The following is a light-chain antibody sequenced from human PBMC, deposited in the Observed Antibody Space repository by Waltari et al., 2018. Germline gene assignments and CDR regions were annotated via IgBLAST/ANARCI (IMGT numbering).Light chain of an antibody. CDR1: QSVSSN. V-gene: IGKV3-15*01. CDR3: QQYNNWPC. Sequence: EIVMTQSPATLSVSPGERATLSCRASQSVSSNLAWYQQKPGQAPRLLIYGASTRATGIQARFSGSGSGTEFTLTISSLQSEDFAVYYCQQYNNWPCFGQGTKLEIK. J-gene: IGKJ2*01. CDR2: GAS.